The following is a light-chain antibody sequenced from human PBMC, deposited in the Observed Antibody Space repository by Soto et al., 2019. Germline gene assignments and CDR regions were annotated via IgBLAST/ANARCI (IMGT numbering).Light chain of an antibody. V-gene: IGKV3-20*01. CDR3: QQYGSSPLT. J-gene: IGKJ4*01. CDR1: QSVSSSY. Sequence: EIVLTQYPGTLSLSPGERATLSCRASQSVSSSYLAWYQQKPGQAPRLLIYGASSRATGIPDRFSGSGSGTDFTLTISRLEPEGFAVYYCQQYGSSPLTFGGGTKVDIK. CDR2: GAS.